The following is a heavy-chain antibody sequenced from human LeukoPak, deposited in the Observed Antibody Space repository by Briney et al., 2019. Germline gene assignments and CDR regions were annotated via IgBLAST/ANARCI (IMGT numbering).Heavy chain of an antibody. CDR2: INPNSGGT. D-gene: IGHD3-10*01. CDR1: GYTFTGYY. J-gene: IGHJ4*02. CDR3: ARDIYYYGSGSPVYFDY. Sequence: GASVKVSCKASGYTFTGYYIHWVRQAPGQGLEWMGWINPNSGGTNYAQKFQGRVTMTRDTSISTAYMELSRLRYDDTAVYYCARDIYYYGSGSPVYFDYWGQGTLVTVSS. V-gene: IGHV1-2*02.